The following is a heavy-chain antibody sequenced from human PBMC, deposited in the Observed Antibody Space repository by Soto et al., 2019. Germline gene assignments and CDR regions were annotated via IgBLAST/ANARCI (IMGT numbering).Heavy chain of an antibody. CDR2: IYSSGIT. J-gene: IGHJ5*02. Sequence: SETLSLTCTVSGGSITGYYWTWIRQSPGKGLECIGYIYSSGITNYSPYFKSRVTISVDTSKNQLSLKLRSVTAADTAVYYCARGGMDTSMVTNWFAPWGQGTLVTVSS. CDR3: ARGGMDTSMVTNWFAP. CDR1: GGSITGYY. D-gene: IGHD5-18*01. V-gene: IGHV4-59*01.